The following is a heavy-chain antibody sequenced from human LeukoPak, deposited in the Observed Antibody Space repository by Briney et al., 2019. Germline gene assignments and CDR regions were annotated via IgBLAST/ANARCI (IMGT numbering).Heavy chain of an antibody. J-gene: IGHJ4*02. CDR3: VRAEDYLWGKHRYSYHFDF. Sequence: KAGEYLKISCKTSGYSFTDYWIGWVRQMPGKGLEWMGFIYPSDSGTTYSPSFQGQVTISADKSISTVYLYWSSLRASDTAIYYCVRAEDYLWGKHRYSYHFDFWGQGTLVTVSS. V-gene: IGHV5-51*01. D-gene: IGHD3-16*02. CDR2: IYPSDSGT. CDR1: GYSFTDYW.